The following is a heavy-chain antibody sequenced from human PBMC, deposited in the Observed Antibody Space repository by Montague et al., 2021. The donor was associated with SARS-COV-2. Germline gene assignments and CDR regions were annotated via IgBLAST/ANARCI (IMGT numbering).Heavy chain of an antibody. CDR1: GFSLSTSGVG. Sequence: PALVKPTQTLTLTCTFSGFSLSTSGVGVGWIRQPPGKALEWLALIYWDDDKRYSPSLKSRLTITKDTSKNQVVLTMTNMDPVDTATYYCAHRKVLAAAWDYWGQGTLGTVSS. CDR2: IYWDDDK. J-gene: IGHJ4*02. V-gene: IGHV2-5*02. D-gene: IGHD6-13*01. CDR3: AHRKVLAAAWDY.